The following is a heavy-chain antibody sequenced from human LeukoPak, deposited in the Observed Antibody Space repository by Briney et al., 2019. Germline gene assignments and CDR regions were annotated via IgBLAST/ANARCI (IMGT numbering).Heavy chain of an antibody. V-gene: IGHV3-74*01. CDR3: ARDVWGSYRPTPDGY. CDR1: GFTFSSYW. D-gene: IGHD3-16*02. J-gene: IGHJ4*02. CDR2: INSDGSST. Sequence: PGGSLRLSCAASGFTFSSYWMHWVRQAPGKGLVWVSRINSDGSSTSYADSVKGRFTISRDNAKNTLYLQMNSLRAEDTAVYYCARDVWGSYRPTPDGYWGQGTLVTVSS.